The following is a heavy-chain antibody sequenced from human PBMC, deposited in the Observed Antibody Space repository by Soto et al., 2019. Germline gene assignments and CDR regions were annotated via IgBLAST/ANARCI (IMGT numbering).Heavy chain of an antibody. J-gene: IGHJ4*02. CDR3: EREGPPKYSSSWYLDD. V-gene: IGHV6-1*01. CDR1: GDSVSSNSAA. CDR2: TYYRSKWYN. Sequence: SQTLSLTCAISGDSVSSNSAAWNCIRQSPSRGLEWLGRTYYRSKWYNDYAVSVKSRITINPDTSKNQFSLQLNSVTPEDTAVYYCEREGPPKYSSSWYLDDWGQGNVGT. D-gene: IGHD6-13*01.